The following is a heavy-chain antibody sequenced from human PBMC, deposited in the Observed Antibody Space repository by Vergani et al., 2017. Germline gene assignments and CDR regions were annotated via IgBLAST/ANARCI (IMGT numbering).Heavy chain of an antibody. J-gene: IGHJ4*02. D-gene: IGHD3-9*01. CDR1: GYSFTSYW. CDR2: IYPGDSDT. CDR3: ARSYYDILTGYYKTIFFDY. V-gene: IGHV5-51*01. Sequence: EVQLVQSGAEVKKPGESLKISCKGSGYSFTSYWIGWVRQMPGKGLEGMGIIYPGDSDTRYSPSFQGQVTISADKSISTAYLQWSSLKASDTAMYYCARSYYDILTGYYKTIFFDYWGQGTLVTVSS.